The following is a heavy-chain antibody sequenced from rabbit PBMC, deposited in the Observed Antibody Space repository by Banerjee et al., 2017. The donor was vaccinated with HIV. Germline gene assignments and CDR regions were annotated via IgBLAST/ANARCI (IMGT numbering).Heavy chain of an antibody. Sequence: QSLEESGGDLVKPGASLTLTCTASGFSFSSGYDMYWVRQAPGKGLEWIACIYISSGSTYYASWVNGRFSISRSTSLNTVDLKMTSLTVADTATYFCAREHTYADYGDFNLWGPGTLVTVS. V-gene: IGHV1S43*01. D-gene: IGHD2-1*01. CDR1: GFSFSSGYD. J-gene: IGHJ4*01. CDR2: IYISSGST. CDR3: AREHTYADYGDFNL.